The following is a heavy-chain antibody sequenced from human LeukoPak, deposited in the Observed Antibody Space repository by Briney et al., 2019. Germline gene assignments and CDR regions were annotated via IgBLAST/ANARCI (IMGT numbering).Heavy chain of an antibody. J-gene: IGHJ6*03. CDR2: ISSSGSTI. D-gene: IGHD6-6*01. CDR3: ARDGWAARLDLYYYYYYMDV. V-gene: IGHV3-11*04. CDR1: GFTFSDYY. Sequence: GGSLRLSCAASGFTFSDYYMSWISQAPGKGLEWVSYISSSGSTIYYADSVKGRFTISRDNAKNSLYLQMNSLRAEDTAVYYCARDGWAARLDLYYYYYYMDVWGKGTTVTVSS.